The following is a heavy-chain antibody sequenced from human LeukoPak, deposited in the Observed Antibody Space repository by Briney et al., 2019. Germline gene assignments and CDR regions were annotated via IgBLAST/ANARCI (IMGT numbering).Heavy chain of an antibody. CDR2: ISSGGDTM. V-gene: IGHV3-48*03. Sequence: PGGSLRLSCAASGFTFSTYEMNWVRQAPGKGLEWISYISSGGDTMYYADSVQGRFTTSRDNAKNSLYLQMSSLRAEDTAVYYCVRTETTVNTFDYWGQGTLVSVSS. CDR1: GFTFSTYE. J-gene: IGHJ4*02. D-gene: IGHD4-11*01. CDR3: VRTETTVNTFDY.